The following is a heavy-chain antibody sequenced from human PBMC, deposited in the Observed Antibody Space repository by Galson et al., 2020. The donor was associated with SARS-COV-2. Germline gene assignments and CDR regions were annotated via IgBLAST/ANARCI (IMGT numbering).Heavy chain of an antibody. J-gene: IGHJ4*02. CDR3: ARDRTYCSSPSCHFDY. D-gene: IGHD2-2*01. V-gene: IGHV3-21*01. CDR1: GFTFSSFN. CDR2: ISSSSTTYI. Sequence: GGSLRLSCAASGFTFSSFNMGWVRQAPGKGLEWVSSISSSSTTYIYYADSVKGRFTISRDDAKNSLYLQMNSLRAEDTAVYYCARDRTYCSSPSCHFDYWGQGTLVTVSS.